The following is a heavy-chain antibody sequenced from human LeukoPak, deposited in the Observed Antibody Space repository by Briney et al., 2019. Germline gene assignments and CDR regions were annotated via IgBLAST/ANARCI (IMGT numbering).Heavy chain of an antibody. V-gene: IGHV3-7*01. CDR3: AGDYYDSSGYYPKSYYYYYYMDV. D-gene: IGHD3-22*01. CDR1: GFTFSSYW. CDR2: IKQDGSEK. J-gene: IGHJ6*03. Sequence: GGSLRLSCAASGFTFSSYWMSWVRQAPGKGLEWVANIKQDGSEKYYVDSVKGRFTISRDNAKNSLYLQMNSLRAEDTAVYYCAGDYYDSSGYYPKSYYYYYYMDVWGKGTTVTISS.